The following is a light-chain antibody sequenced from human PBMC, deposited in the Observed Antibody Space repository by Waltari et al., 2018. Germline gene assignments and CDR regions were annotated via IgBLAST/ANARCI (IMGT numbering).Light chain of an antibody. V-gene: IGKV4-1*01. J-gene: IGKJ1*01. Sequence: DIVMTQSPDSLAVSLGERTTINCKSSQTVLYSDNNKNDLTWYQQKPGQPLKLLIYWASTREAGVHYRVKGSGSGTDFTLTISSLQAEDVAVYYCHQHYTTPWTFGQGTKVEIK. CDR2: WAS. CDR3: HQHYTTPWT. CDR1: QTVLYSDNNKND.